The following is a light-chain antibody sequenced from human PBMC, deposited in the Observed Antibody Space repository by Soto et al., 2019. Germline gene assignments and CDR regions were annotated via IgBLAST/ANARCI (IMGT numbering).Light chain of an antibody. Sequence: DILMTQSPLSLPVTPGEPASISCRSSQSLLHSNGYNYLDWYLQKPGQSPQLLIYLGSYRASGVPDRFSGSGSGTDFTLKISRVEAEDVGVYYRMQALQTRTFGQGTRV. CDR2: LGS. CDR3: MQALQTRT. V-gene: IGKV2-28*01. J-gene: IGKJ1*01. CDR1: QSLLHSNGYNY.